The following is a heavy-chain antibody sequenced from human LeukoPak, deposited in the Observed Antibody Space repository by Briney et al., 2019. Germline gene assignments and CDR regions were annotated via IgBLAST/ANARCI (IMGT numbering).Heavy chain of an antibody. CDR2: IYHSGCT. V-gene: IGHV4-4*02. J-gene: IGHJ4*02. Sequence: SETLSLTCAVSGGSISSSNWWSWVRQPPGKGLEWIGEIYHSGCTNYNPSLKSRVTISVDKSKDQFSLKLSSVTAADTAVYYCARAGYYDFWSGYYSTFDYWGQGTLVTVSS. D-gene: IGHD3-3*01. CDR1: GGSISSSNW. CDR3: ARAGYYDFWSGYYSTFDY.